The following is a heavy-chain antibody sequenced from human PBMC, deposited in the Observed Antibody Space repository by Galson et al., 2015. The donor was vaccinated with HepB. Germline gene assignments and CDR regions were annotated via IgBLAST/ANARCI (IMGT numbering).Heavy chain of an antibody. CDR3: ARSYSSFYDSSRLLAFNI. V-gene: IGHV1-8*01. CDR1: GYTFSSFD. CDR2: MNPHSGNT. J-gene: IGHJ3*02. D-gene: IGHD3-22*01. Sequence: SVKVSCKASGYTFSSFDINWVRQATGQGPEWMGWMNPHSGNTGYAQKFRGRVIMTRNTSISTAYMELNSLTSEDTAVYYCARSYSSFYDSSRLLAFNIWGQGSRVTVSS.